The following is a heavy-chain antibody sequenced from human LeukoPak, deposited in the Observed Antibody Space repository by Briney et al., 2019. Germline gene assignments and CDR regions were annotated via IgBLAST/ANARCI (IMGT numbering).Heavy chain of an antibody. D-gene: IGHD6-19*01. V-gene: IGHV1-69*13. Sequence: ASVKVSCKVSGGTFSSYAISWVRQAPGQGLEWMGGIIPIFGTANYAQKFQGRVTITADESTSTAYMELSSLRSEDTAVYYCARIAVAGHGSYYFDYWGQGTLVTVSS. CDR3: ARIAVAGHGSYYFDY. CDR1: GGTFSSYA. CDR2: IIPIFGTA. J-gene: IGHJ4*02.